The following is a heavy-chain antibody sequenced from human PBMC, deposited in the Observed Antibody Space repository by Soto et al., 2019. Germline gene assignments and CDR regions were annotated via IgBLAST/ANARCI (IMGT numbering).Heavy chain of an antibody. D-gene: IGHD5-18*01. J-gene: IGHJ4*02. CDR2: ITSSGSTT. CDR1: GFTFSDYY. CDR3: ARERYSYGPYYFDY. Sequence: GGSLRLSCSASGFTFSDYYMSWIRQAPGKGLEWVSSITSSGSTTYYTDSVKGRFTISRDNAKNSLYLQMNSLRAEDTAVYYCARERYSYGPYYFDYWGQGTLVTVSS. V-gene: IGHV3-11*01.